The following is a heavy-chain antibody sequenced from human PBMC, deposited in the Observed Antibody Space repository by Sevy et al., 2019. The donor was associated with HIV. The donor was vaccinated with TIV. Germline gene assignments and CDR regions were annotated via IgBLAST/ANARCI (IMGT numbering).Heavy chain of an antibody. V-gene: IGHV3-30-3*01. CDR3: AFERLYSNVAEDFQS. Sequence: GGSLRLSCAASGFTFSSFSMHWVRQAPGTGLEWVATISFDGGSQYYADSVKGRFTISRDNSKNSLYLQMNSLTTDDTAVYFCAFERLYSNVAEDFQSWGQGTLVTVSS. J-gene: IGHJ1*01. CDR2: ISFDGGSQ. CDR1: GFTFSSFS. D-gene: IGHD5-12*01.